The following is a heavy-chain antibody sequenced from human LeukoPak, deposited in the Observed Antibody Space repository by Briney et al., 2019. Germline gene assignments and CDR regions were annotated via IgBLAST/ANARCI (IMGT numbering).Heavy chain of an antibody. J-gene: IGHJ3*02. D-gene: IGHD5-12*01. CDR1: GITFSSYW. CDR2: IWYDGSNK. V-gene: IGHV3-33*08. Sequence: GGSLRLSCAVSGITFSSYWMHWVRQAPGKGLEWVAVIWYDGSNKYYADSVKGRFTISRDNSKNTLYLQMNSLRAEDTAVYYCARRRDGYNVDFDIWGQGTMVTVSS. CDR3: ARRRDGYNVDFDI.